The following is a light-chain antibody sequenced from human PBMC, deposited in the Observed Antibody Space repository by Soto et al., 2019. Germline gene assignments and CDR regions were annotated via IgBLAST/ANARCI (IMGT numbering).Light chain of an antibody. V-gene: IGKV4-1*01. CDR3: QQYFDVPFT. J-gene: IGKJ4*01. CDR2: WAS. Sequence: DILMSESPEALAVTMVEGATRNCKCSLSGLYKSNNKNHLAWYQQKPGQPPQLIIYWASTRESGVPERFSVTGSGTHFTFTISSLDAEDVAFHWCQQYFDVPFTFPGGTKVDI. CDR1: LSGLYKSNNKNH.